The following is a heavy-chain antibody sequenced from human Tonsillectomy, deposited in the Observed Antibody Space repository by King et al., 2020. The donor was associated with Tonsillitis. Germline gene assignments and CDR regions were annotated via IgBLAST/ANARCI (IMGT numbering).Heavy chain of an antibody. Sequence: VQLQQWGAGLLKPSETLSLTCAVYGGSFSGYYWSWIRQSPGKGLEWIGEINHSGSTNYNPSLKSRVTISADTSKNQFSLKLSSVTAADTAVYYCARGTWLQLWRNFDYWGQGTLSPSPQ. CDR3: ARGTWLQLWRNFDY. CDR1: GGSFSGYY. D-gene: IGHD5-18*01. V-gene: IGHV4-34*01. J-gene: IGHJ4*02. CDR2: INHSGST.